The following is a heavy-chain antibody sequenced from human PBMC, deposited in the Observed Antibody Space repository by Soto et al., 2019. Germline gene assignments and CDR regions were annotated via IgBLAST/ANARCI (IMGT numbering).Heavy chain of an antibody. CDR1: GYTFTSYG. Sequence: ASVKVSCKASGYTFTSYGISWVRQAPGQGLEWMGWISAYNGNTNYAQKLQGRVTMTTDTSTSTAYMELRSLRSDDTAVYYCARLRDLGDYYHYRLDVWGQGTTVPVSS. CDR2: ISAYNGNT. CDR3: ARLRDLGDYYHYRLDV. D-gene: IGHD1-26*01. J-gene: IGHJ6*02. V-gene: IGHV1-18*01.